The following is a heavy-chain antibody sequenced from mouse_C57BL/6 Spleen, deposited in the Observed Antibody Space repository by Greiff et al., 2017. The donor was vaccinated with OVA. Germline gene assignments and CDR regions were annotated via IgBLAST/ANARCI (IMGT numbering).Heavy chain of an antibody. V-gene: IGHV1-74*01. CDR1: GYTFTSYW. CDR2: IHPSDSDT. D-gene: IGHD2-5*01. CDR3: AIGHYSNYDYAMDY. Sequence: QVQLQQPGAELVKPGASVKVSCKASGYTFTSYWMHWVKQRPGQGLEWIGRIHPSDSDTNYNQKFKGKATLTVDKSSSTAYMRLSSLTSEDSAVYYCAIGHYSNYDYAMDYWGQGTSVTVSS. J-gene: IGHJ4*01.